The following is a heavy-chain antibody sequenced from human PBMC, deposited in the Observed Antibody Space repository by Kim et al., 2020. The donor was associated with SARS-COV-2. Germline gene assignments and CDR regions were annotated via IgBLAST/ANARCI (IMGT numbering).Heavy chain of an antibody. D-gene: IGHD3-10*01. Sequence: SETLSLTCTVSGDSLRGYYWSWIRQPPGKGLEWIGHIYYSGGTTYNPSLRSRVTISADRSKNQFSLKLSSVTAADTAVYYCARVPSWYGAVDYWGQGTLVTVSS. CDR2: IYYSGGT. V-gene: IGHV4-59*01. CDR3: ARVPSWYGAVDY. J-gene: IGHJ4*02. CDR1: GDSLRGYY.